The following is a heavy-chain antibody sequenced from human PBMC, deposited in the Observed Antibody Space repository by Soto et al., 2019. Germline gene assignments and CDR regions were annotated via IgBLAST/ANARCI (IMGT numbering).Heavy chain of an antibody. CDR1: GYTFTSYA. Sequence: QVQLVQSGAEVKKPGASVKVSCKASGYTFTSYAIHWVRQAPGHRLEWLGWINAGNGETRYPQEFQDRVTITKDTTASTTYMELSSLRSEDTSVYYCARDYRSSWDYWGQGTQVTVSS. J-gene: IGHJ4*02. V-gene: IGHV1-3*01. CDR3: ARDYRSSWDY. D-gene: IGHD6-13*01. CDR2: INAGNGET.